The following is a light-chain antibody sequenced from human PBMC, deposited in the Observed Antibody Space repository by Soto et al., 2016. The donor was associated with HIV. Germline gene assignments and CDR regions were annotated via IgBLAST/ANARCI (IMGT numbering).Light chain of an antibody. CDR3: YSSADNIWV. V-gene: IGLV3-27*01. J-gene: IGLJ3*02. Sequence: SYELTQPSSVSVSPGQTARITCSGDMLPKKYSRWFQQKPGQAPVLVIYKDTERPSGIPERFSGSSSGTTVTSTISGAQVEDEADYYCYSSADNIWVFGGGTKLTVL. CDR1: MLPKKY. CDR2: KDT.